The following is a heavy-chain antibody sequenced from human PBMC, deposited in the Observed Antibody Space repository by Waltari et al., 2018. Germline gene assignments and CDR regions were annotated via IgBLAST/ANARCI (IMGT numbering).Heavy chain of an antibody. D-gene: IGHD3-10*01. CDR2: SYHTGST. CDR1: GGSIRNPNW. CDR3: ASGRGTNINLLRGVFDL. V-gene: IGHV4-4*02. Sequence: QVQLQESGPGLVKPSGTLSLHCPVSGGSIRNPNWWNWVRQPPGKGLEGIGESYHTGSTNYNPSLKRRVTISLDKSKNHFSLKLTSVTAADTAVYYCASGRGTNINLLRGVFDLWGQGTMVAVSP. J-gene: IGHJ3*01.